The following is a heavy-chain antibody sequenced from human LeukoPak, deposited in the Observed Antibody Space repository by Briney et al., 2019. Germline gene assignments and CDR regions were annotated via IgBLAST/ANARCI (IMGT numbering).Heavy chain of an antibody. Sequence: SQTLSLTCTVSGGSISSGSYYWSWIRQPAGKGLEWIGRIYTSGSTNYNPSLKSRVTISVDTSKNQFSLKLSSVTAADTAVYYCARGSWYYVDSSGHRSLHDYWGQGTLVTVSS. D-gene: IGHD3-22*01. V-gene: IGHV4-61*02. CDR1: GGSISSGSYY. J-gene: IGHJ4*02. CDR3: ARGSWYYVDSSGHRSLHDY. CDR2: IYTSGST.